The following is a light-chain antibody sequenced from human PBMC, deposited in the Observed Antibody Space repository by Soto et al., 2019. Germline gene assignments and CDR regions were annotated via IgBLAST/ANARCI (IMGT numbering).Light chain of an antibody. J-gene: IGLJ2*01. CDR3: SSYTSSSTLV. V-gene: IGLV2-18*02. Sequence: QSALTQPPSVSGSPGQSVTISCTGTSSDIGSYNRVSWYQKPPGTAPKLIIYEVTNRPSGVPDRFSGSKSGYTASLTISGVQAEDEADYYCSSYTSSSTLVFGGGTKVTVL. CDR1: SSDIGSYNR. CDR2: EVT.